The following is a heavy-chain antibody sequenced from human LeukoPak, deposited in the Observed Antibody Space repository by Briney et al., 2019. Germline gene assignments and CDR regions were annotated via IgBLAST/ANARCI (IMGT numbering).Heavy chain of an antibody. CDR2: IYYSGST. D-gene: IGHD2-21*01. CDR1: GGSISSYY. CDR3: ARMVSAYYFDY. J-gene: IGHJ4*02. Sequence: PSETLSLTCTVSGGSISSYYWSWIRQPPGKGLEWIGYIYYSGSTNYNPSLKSRVTISVDTSKNQFSLKLSSVTAADTAVYYCARMVSAYYFDYWGQGTLVTVSS. V-gene: IGHV4-59*01.